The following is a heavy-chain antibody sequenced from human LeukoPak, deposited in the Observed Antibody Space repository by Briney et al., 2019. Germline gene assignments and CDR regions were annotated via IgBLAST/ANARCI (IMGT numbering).Heavy chain of an antibody. V-gene: IGHV1-2*02. CDR2: INPNSGGT. CDR1: GYTFTDYY. D-gene: IGHD3-22*01. CDR3: ARDPLNYYDSSGGGDYYGMDV. J-gene: IGHJ6*02. Sequence: ASVKVSCKASGYTFTDYYMHWVRQAPGQGLEWMGWINPNSGGTNYAQKFQGRVTMTRDTSISTAYMELSGLRSDDTAVYYCARDPLNYYDSSGGGDYYGMDVWGQGTTVTVSS.